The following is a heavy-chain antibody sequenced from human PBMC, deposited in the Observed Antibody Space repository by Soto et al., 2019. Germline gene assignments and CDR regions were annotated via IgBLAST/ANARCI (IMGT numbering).Heavy chain of an antibody. Sequence: GGSLRLSCSASGFPFSTYTMYRVRQAPGKGLEWVAVISYDGSNKYYADSVKGRFTISRDNSKNTLYLQMNSLRAEDTAVYYCAKGEQWLVLWGQGTLVTVSS. V-gene: IGHV3-30*18. CDR1: GFPFSTYT. D-gene: IGHD6-19*01. J-gene: IGHJ4*02. CDR3: AKGEQWLVL. CDR2: ISYDGSNK.